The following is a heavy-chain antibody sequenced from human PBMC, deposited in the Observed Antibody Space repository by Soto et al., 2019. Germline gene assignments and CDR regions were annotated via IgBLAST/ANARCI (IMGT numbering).Heavy chain of an antibody. CDR2: ISYDGSNK. Sequence: GGSLRLSCAASGFTFSSYGMHWVRQAPGKGLEWVAVISYDGSNKYYADSVKGRSTISRDNSKNTLYLQMNSLRAEDTAVYYCAKPPGDRTYWGQGTLVTVSS. D-gene: IGHD4-17*01. CDR3: AKPPGDRTY. J-gene: IGHJ4*02. V-gene: IGHV3-30*18. CDR1: GFTFSSYG.